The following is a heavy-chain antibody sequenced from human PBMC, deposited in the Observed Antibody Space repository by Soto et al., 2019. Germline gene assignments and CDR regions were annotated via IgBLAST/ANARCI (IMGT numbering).Heavy chain of an antibody. CDR2: IIPIFGSP. D-gene: IGHD2-2*01. CDR1: GGTLRSHA. CDR3: AGKVEIPYYHGMDV. Sequence: QVQLVQSGAEVKKPGSSVRVSCKASGGTLRSHAINWVRQAPGQGLEWMGGIIPIFGSPNYAQKFQCRVTITADESSITAYMELSSLRSEDTAVYYCAGKVEIPYYHGMDVWGQGTTVTVSS. V-gene: IGHV1-69*01. J-gene: IGHJ6*02.